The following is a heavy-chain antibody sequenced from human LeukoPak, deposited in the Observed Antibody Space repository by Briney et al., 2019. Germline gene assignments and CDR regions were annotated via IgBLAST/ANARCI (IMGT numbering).Heavy chain of an antibody. D-gene: IGHD2-2*01. CDR2: IYPGDSDT. CDR3: ARPAYLGYCSSTSCHDAFDI. J-gene: IGHJ3*02. V-gene: IGHV5-51*01. Sequence: KRGESLQISRKGSGYSFTSYWIGWVRQMPGKGLEWMGIIYPGDSDTRYSPSFQGQVTISADKSISTAYLQWSSLKASDTAMYYCARPAYLGYCSSTSCHDAFDIWGQGTMVTVSS. CDR1: GYSFTSYW.